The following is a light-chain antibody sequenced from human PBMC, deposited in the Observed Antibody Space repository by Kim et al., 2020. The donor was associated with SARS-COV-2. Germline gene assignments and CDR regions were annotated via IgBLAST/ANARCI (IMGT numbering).Light chain of an antibody. CDR1: QNIGGF. J-gene: IGKJ1*01. Sequence: SASVGDRVTITCRASQNIGGFLAWYQQKPGKAPNLLIYETSVLETGVPLRFSGSASGTEFTLTITNLQPDDFATYYCQQYNSFWTFGPGTKVDIK. CDR2: ETS. V-gene: IGKV1-5*03. CDR3: QQYNSFWT.